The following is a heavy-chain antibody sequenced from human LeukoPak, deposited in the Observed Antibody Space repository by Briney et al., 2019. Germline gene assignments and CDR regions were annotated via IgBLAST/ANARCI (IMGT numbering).Heavy chain of an antibody. J-gene: IGHJ5*02. CDR2: IKEDGSEK. CDR3: AREMLAAVAAQS. D-gene: IGHD6-19*01. CDR1: GFMFSSYE. V-gene: IGHV3-7*01. Sequence: GGSLRLSCAASGFMFSSYEMSWVRQAPGKGLEWVADIKEDGSEKSYVDSVKGRFTISRDNAKNSLYLQMNSLRAEDTAVYYCAREMLAAVAAQSWGQGTLVTVSS.